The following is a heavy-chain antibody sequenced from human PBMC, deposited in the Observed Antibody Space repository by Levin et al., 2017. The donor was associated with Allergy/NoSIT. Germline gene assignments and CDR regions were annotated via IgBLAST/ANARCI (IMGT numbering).Heavy chain of an antibody. V-gene: IGHV3-20*04. CDR3: ATSSVGWLGGGNY. D-gene: IGHD6-19*01. J-gene: IGHJ4*02. CDR1: GFTFDDYG. CDR2: INWNGGST. Sequence: GGSLRLSCAASGFTFDDYGMSWVRQVPGKGLEWVSGINWNGGSTGYADSVKGRFTISRNNAKNSLYLQMNSLRAEDTALYYCATSSVGWLGGGNYWGQGTLVTVSS.